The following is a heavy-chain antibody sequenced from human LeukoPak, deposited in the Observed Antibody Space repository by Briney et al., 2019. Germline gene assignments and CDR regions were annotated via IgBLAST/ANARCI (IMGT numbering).Heavy chain of an antibody. J-gene: IGHJ3*02. D-gene: IGHD3/OR15-3a*01. Sequence: SETLSLTCTVSGGSISSYYWSWIRQPPGKGLEWIGYIYNNENTNYNPSLKSRVTMSIDTSQKQCSLKLTSVTAADTPVYYCARDWTNGPFGAFDIWGQGTVATVSS. V-gene: IGHV4-59*01. CDR1: GGSISSYY. CDR2: IYNNENT. CDR3: ARDWTNGPFGAFDI.